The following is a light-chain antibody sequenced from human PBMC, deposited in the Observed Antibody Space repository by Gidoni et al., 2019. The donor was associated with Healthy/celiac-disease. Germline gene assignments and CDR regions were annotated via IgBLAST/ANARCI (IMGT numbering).Light chain of an antibody. CDR1: SLRSYY. V-gene: IGLV3-19*01. Sequence: SSELTQDTAVSVALGQTVRITCQGDSLRSYYASWYQQKPGQAPELVIYGKNNRPSGIPDRFSGSSSGNTASLTITGAQAEDEADYYCNSRDSSGNRPFGGGTKLTVL. J-gene: IGLJ2*01. CDR3: NSRDSSGNRP. CDR2: GKN.